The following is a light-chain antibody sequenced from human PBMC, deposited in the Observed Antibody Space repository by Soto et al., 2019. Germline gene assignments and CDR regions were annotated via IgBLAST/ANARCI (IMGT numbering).Light chain of an antibody. CDR2: DAS. CDR1: QPIRYS. Sequence: DIQMTQSPSSLSASVGDRVTITCRASQPIRYSLNWYQQKPGKAPKVLIYDASTLQSGVPPRFSGSGSGTDFALTISSLQPEDFATYCFHQSAGSLTWTFGQGTRVEAK. CDR3: HQSAGSLTWT. J-gene: IGKJ1*01. V-gene: IGKV1-39*01.